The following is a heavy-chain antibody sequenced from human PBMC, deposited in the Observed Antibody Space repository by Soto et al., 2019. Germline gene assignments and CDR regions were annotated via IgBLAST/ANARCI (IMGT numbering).Heavy chain of an antibody. Sequence: ASVKVSCKASGYSFTDYYMHWVRQAPGQGLEWMGWINFNSGGTQYAQKFQGWVTMTRDTSISTAYMELRLRSDDTAVYYCARDSGGAIVVVPAASGMDVWGQGTTVTVSS. J-gene: IGHJ6*02. CDR3: ARDSGGAIVVVPAASGMDV. D-gene: IGHD2-2*01. CDR2: INFNSGGT. CDR1: GYSFTDYY. V-gene: IGHV1-2*04.